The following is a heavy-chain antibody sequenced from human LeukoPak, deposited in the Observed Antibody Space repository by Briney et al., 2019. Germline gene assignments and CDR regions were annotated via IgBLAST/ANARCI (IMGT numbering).Heavy chain of an antibody. J-gene: IGHJ3*02. CDR3: ARDGSAGRDAFDI. CDR1: GGSISSYY. V-gene: IGHV4-59*01. Sequence: SETLSLTCTVSGGSISSYYWSWIRQPPGKGLEWIGYIYYSGSTNYNPSLKSRVPISVDTSKNQFSLKLSSVTAADTAVYYCARDGSAGRDAFDIWGQGTMVTVSS. CDR2: IYYSGST. D-gene: IGHD6-13*01.